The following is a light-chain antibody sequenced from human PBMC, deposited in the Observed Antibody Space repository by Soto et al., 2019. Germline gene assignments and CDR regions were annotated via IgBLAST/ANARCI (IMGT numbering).Light chain of an antibody. J-gene: IGKJ5*01. CDR2: AAY. Sequence: DIQMTQSPSSLSASVRDRVTITCRASQSISSYLNWYQQKPGKAHKLLIYAAYSLQSGVQSRFSGSGSGTDFTLTIKGLEPEDFAVYYCKQRSNWPITVGQGTRLEI. CDR3: KQRSNWPIT. CDR1: QSISSY. V-gene: IGKV1-39*01.